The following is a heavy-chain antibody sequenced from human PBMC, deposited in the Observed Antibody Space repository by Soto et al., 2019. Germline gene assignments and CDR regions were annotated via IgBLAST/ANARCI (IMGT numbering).Heavy chain of an antibody. J-gene: IGHJ3*02. V-gene: IGHV1-2*04. CDR1: GYTFTGYY. D-gene: IGHD6-6*01. CDR3: ARGSRDSSSSGSPNGAFDI. Sequence: ASVKVSCKASGYTFTGYYMHWVRQAPGQGLEWMGWINPNSGGTNYAQKFQGWVTMTRDTSISTAYMELSRLRSDDTAVYYCARGSRDSSSSGSPNGAFDIWGQGTMVTVSS. CDR2: INPNSGGT.